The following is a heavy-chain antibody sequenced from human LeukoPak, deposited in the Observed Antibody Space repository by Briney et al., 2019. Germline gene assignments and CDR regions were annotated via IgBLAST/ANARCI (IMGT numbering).Heavy chain of an antibody. J-gene: IGHJ5*02. Sequence: SETLSLTCAVYGGSFSGYYWSWIRQPPGKGLEWIGEIDHSGSTNYNPSLKSRVTISVDTSKNQFSLKLSSVTAADTAVYYCARGRCSSTSCYKSQRWFDPWGQGTLVTVSS. CDR1: GGSFSGYY. V-gene: IGHV4-34*01. D-gene: IGHD2-2*02. CDR3: ARGRCSSTSCYKSQRWFDP. CDR2: IDHSGST.